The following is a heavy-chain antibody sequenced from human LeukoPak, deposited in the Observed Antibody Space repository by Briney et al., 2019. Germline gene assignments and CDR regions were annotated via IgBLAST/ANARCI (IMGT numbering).Heavy chain of an antibody. D-gene: IGHD2-2*01. J-gene: IGHJ4*02. V-gene: IGHV4-39*01. CDR1: GGSISTISSSTYY. CDR2: LFYGENS. Sequence: PSETLSPTCTVSGGSISTISSSTYYWGWIRQAPGKGLEGIGSLFYGENSHYNPSLKSRATLSVDTSNNQFSLKLTSVTAADAAVYFCARQLPTAVGDTRGYFDYWGQGTVVTVSS. CDR3: ARQLPTAVGDTRGYFDY.